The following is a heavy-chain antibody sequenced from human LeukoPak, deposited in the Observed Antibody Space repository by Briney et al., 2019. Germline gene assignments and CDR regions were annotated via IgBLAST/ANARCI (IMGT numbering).Heavy chain of an antibody. Sequence: ASVKVSCKASGYTFTGYYMHWVRQAPGQGLERMGWINPNSGGTNYAQKFQGRVTMTRDTSISTAYMELSRLRSDDTAVYYCATSIAAEGYYYYYMDVWGKGTTVTVSS. D-gene: IGHD6-13*01. CDR3: ATSIAAEGYYYYYMDV. CDR1: GYTFTGYY. J-gene: IGHJ6*03. V-gene: IGHV1-2*02. CDR2: INPNSGGT.